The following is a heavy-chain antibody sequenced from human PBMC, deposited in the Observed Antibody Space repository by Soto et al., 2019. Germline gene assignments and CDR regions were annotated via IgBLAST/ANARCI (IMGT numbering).Heavy chain of an antibody. D-gene: IGHD3-3*01. CDR2: INPATGAA. CDR3: ARGGGVGVAGSAAFDM. Sequence: QLHLVQSGAVVKKPGASVTVSCSASGYPVTAYYMHWVRQAPGRGLEWMGGINPATGAAKYTQTFQGSFTMTRDTSTSTVFMELSGLTSEDTAVFFCARGGGVGVAGSAAFDMWGQGTLVTVSS. V-gene: IGHV1-2*02. J-gene: IGHJ3*02. CDR1: GYPVTAYY.